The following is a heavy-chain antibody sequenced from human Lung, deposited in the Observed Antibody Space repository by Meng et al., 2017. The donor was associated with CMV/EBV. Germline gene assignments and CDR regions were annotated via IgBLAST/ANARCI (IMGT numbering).Heavy chain of an antibody. D-gene: IGHD3-22*01. Sequence: SCAASGFTFNTYAMHWVRQAPGKGLEWVAVISYDGSNKYTADSVQCRLTISRDNSKNNLYLQMNSLTVEDTAVYYCVREKGGESMIAVIIERFGMDVXGQGTTVTVS. J-gene: IGHJ6*02. CDR3: VREKGGESMIAVIIERFGMDV. CDR2: ISYDGSNK. CDR1: GFTFNTYA. V-gene: IGHV3-30*04.